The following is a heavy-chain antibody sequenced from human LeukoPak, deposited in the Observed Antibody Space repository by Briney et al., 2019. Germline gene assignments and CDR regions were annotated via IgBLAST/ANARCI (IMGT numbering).Heavy chain of an antibody. CDR2: IYYSGST. CDR3: AREGLGIESFDY. J-gene: IGHJ4*02. D-gene: IGHD7-27*01. Sequence: PSETLSLTCTVSAGSINRFYWNWIRQPPGKGLEWIGYIYYSGSTNYNPSLKSRVSISIDTSKNQFSLKLSSVNAADTAVYYCAREGLGIESFDYWGQGTLVTVSS. CDR1: AGSINRFY. V-gene: IGHV4-59*01.